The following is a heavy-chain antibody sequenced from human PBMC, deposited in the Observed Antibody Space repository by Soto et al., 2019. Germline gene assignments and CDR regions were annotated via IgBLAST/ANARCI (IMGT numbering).Heavy chain of an antibody. CDR3: ARGGGHGDYRGGCWFDP. D-gene: IGHD4-17*01. Sequence: SETLSLTCTVSGGSISSGGYYWSWIRQHPGKGLEWIGYIYYSGSTYYNPSLKSRVTISVDTSKNQFSLKLSSVTAADTAVYYCARGGGHGDYRGGCWFDPWGQGTLVTVSS. V-gene: IGHV4-31*03. CDR1: GGSISSGGYY. CDR2: IYYSGST. J-gene: IGHJ5*02.